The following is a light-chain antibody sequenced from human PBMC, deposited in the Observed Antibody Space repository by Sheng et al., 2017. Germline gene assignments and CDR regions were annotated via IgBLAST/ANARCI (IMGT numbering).Light chain of an antibody. J-gene: IGLJ1*01. V-gene: IGLV2-14*01. Sequence: QSALTQPASVSGSPGQSITISCTGTSSDVGSYNYVSWYQQHPGKATKLIINGVSNRPSGVSNRFSGSKSGNTASLTISGLQTEDEASYYCSSYTGSATAVFGTGTKVTVL. CDR3: SSYTGSATAV. CDR2: GVS. CDR1: SSDVGSYNY.